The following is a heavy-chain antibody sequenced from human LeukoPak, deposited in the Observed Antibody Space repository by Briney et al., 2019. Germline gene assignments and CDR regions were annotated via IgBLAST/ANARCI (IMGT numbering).Heavy chain of an antibody. CDR2: IYYSGST. CDR3: AAGELGPYYFDY. CDR1: GGSISSYY. J-gene: IGHJ4*02. Sequence: PSETLSLTCTVSGGSISSYYWSWIRQPPGKGLEWIGYIYYSGSTNYNPSLKSRVTISVDTSKNQFSLKLSSVTAADTAVYYCAAGELGPYYFDYWGQGTLVTVSS. D-gene: IGHD7-27*01. V-gene: IGHV4-59*01.